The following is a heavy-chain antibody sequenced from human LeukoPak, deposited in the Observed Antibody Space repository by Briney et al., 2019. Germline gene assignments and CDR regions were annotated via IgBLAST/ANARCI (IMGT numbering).Heavy chain of an antibody. Sequence: PGRSLRLSCAASGFTFSSYGIHWVRQAPGKGLEWVAVISYDGSNKYYADSVKGRFTISRDNSKNTLYLQMNSLRAEDTAVYYSARGTLKAAATDFDYWGQGTLVTVSS. CDR1: GFTFSSYG. J-gene: IGHJ4*02. V-gene: IGHV3-30*03. CDR2: ISYDGSNK. CDR3: ARGTLKAAATDFDY. D-gene: IGHD6-13*01.